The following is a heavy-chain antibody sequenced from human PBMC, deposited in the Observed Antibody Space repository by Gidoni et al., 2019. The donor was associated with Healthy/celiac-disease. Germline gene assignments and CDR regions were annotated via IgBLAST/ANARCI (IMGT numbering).Heavy chain of an antibody. Sequence: QLQLVQSGSELKKPGSSVTVSFKASGYTFTSYAMNWLRQAPGQGLEWMGWINTNTGNPTYAQGFTGRFVFSLDTSVSTAYLQISSLKAEDTAVYYCAREWMDQLPVYGMDVWGQGTTVTVSS. CDR2: INTNTGNP. D-gene: IGHD1-1*01. CDR3: AREWMDQLPVYGMDV. V-gene: IGHV7-4-1*02. J-gene: IGHJ6*02. CDR1: GYTFTSYA.